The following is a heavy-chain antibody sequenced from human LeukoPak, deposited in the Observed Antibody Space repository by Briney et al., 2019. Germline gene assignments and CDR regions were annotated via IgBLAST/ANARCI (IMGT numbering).Heavy chain of an antibody. Sequence: SETLSLTCTVSGYSISSGYYWGWIRQPPGKGLEWIGSIYHSGSTYYNPSLKSRVTISVDTFKNQFSLKLSSVTAADTAVYYCARGGSSWYAVWFDPWGQGTLVTVSS. CDR2: IYHSGST. CDR3: ARGGSSWYAVWFDP. J-gene: IGHJ5*02. D-gene: IGHD6-13*01. V-gene: IGHV4-38-2*02. CDR1: GYSISSGYY.